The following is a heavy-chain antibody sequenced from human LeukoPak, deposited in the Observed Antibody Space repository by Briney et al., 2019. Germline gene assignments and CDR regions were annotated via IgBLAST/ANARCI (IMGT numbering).Heavy chain of an antibody. D-gene: IGHD3-10*01. CDR1: GGSVTDYY. J-gene: IGHJ6*03. V-gene: IGHV4-38-2*02. CDR3: ARLYGSGSYFPQRYYYYMDV. CDR2: IYHSGST. Sequence: PSETLSLTCTVSGGSVTDYYWSWIRQPPGKGLEWIGSIYHSGSTYYNPSLKSRVTISVDTSKNQFSLKLSSVTAADTAVYYCARLYGSGSYFPQRYYYYMDVWGKGTTVTISS.